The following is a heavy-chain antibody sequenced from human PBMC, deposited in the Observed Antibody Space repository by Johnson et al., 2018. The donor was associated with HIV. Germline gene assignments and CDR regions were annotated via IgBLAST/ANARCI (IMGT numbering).Heavy chain of an antibody. Sequence: QVQLVESGGGVVQPGRSLRLSCAASGFTFSSYAMHWVRQAPGTGLEWVALVSYDGSNKYYADSVKGRFTISRDNSKNTLYLQMNSLRAEDTAVYYCARGGASDAFDIWGQGTMVTVSS. D-gene: IGHD4/OR15-4a*01. CDR1: GFTFSSYA. CDR2: VSYDGSNK. J-gene: IGHJ3*02. V-gene: IGHV3-30-3*01. CDR3: ARGGASDAFDI.